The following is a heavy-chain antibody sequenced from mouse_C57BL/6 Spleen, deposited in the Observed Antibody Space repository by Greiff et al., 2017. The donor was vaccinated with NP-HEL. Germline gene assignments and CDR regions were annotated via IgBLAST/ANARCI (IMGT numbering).Heavy chain of an antibody. D-gene: IGHD1-1*01. V-gene: IGHV1-69*01. J-gene: IGHJ4*01. Sequence: VKLQQSGAELVMPGASVKLSCKASGYTFTSYWMHWVKQRPGQGLEWIGEIDPSDSYTNYNQKFKGKSTLTVDKSSSTAYMQLSSLTSEDSAVYYCARKDYGSLDYWGQGTSVTVSS. CDR3: ARKDYGSLDY. CDR1: GYTFTSYW. CDR2: IDPSDSYT.